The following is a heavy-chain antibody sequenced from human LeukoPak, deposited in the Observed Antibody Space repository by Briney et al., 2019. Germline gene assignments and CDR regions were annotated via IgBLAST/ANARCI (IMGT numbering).Heavy chain of an antibody. Sequence: PGGSLRLSCAASGFTFSSYGMHWVRQAPGKGLEWVAFIRYDGSNKYYADSVKGRFTMSRDNSKNTLYRQMNSRRAEDTGVYYCAGTYYDILTGPQNWLDPWGQGTLVTVSS. J-gene: IGHJ5*02. CDR2: IRYDGSNK. D-gene: IGHD3-9*01. V-gene: IGHV3-30*02. CDR1: GFTFSSYG. CDR3: AGTYYDILTGPQNWLDP.